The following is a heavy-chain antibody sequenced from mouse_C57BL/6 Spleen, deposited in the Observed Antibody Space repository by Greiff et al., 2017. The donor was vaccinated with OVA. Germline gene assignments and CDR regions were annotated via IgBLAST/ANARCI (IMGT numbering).Heavy chain of an antibody. Sequence: EVKLMESGGDLVKPGGSLKLSCAASGFTFSSYGMSWVRQTPDKRLEWVATISSGGSYTYYPDSVKGRFTISRDNAKNTLYLQMSSLKSEDTAMYYCARQRYYGSSYYAMDYWGQGTSVTVSS. D-gene: IGHD1-1*01. V-gene: IGHV5-6*01. CDR2: ISSGGSYT. J-gene: IGHJ4*01. CDR1: GFTFSSYG. CDR3: ARQRYYGSSYYAMDY.